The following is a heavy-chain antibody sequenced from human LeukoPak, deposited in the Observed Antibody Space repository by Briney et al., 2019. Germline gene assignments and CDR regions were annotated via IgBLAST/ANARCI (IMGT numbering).Heavy chain of an antibody. Sequence: GSLRLSCAASGFTFSSYGMHWVRQAPGKGLEWVAFIRYDGSNKYYADSVKGRFTISRDNSKNTLYLQMNSLRAEDTAVYYCAKDGILLMVRGVMDLDYWGQGTLVTVSS. CDR1: GFTFSSYG. V-gene: IGHV3-30*02. J-gene: IGHJ4*02. CDR2: IRYDGSNK. CDR3: AKDGILLMVRGVMDLDY. D-gene: IGHD3-10*01.